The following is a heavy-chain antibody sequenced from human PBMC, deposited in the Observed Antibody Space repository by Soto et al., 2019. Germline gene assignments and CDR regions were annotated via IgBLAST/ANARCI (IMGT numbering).Heavy chain of an antibody. CDR3: ASCSSTSCYHYYYYMDV. CDR2: IYYSGST. D-gene: IGHD2-2*01. V-gene: IGHV4-31*03. Sequence: SETLSLTCTVSGGSIGRGGYYWSWIRQHPGKGLEWIGYIYYSGSTYYNPSLKSRVTISVDTSKNQFSLKLSSVTAADTAVYYCASCSSTSCYHYYYYMDVWGKGTTVSVYS. CDR1: GGSIGRGGYY. J-gene: IGHJ6*03.